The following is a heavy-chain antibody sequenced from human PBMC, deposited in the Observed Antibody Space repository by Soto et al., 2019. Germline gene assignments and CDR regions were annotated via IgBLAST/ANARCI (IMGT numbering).Heavy chain of an antibody. CDR3: ARSQGGSSSLDIYYDYYYGMDV. CDR2: IIRIFGTA. V-gene: IGHV1-69*01. D-gene: IGHD2-15*01. J-gene: IGHJ6*02. CDR1: GGTFSSYA. Sequence: QVQLVQSGAEVKKPGSSVKISCKAPGGTFSSYAISWVRQAPGQGLEWMGGIIRIFGTANYAQKFQGRVTITADESRSTGYVEQSSLRSEETAVYYCARSQGGSSSLDIYYDYYYGMDVWGQGTTVTVSS.